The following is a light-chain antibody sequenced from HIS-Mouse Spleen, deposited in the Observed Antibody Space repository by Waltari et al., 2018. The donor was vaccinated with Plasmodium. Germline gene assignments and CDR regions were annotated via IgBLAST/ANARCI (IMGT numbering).Light chain of an antibody. J-gene: IGKJ1*01. Sequence: DIQMTQSPSSLSASVGDRVTITCRASKSISSYLNWYQQKPGKAPKLLIYAASSLQSVFPSRFSGSGAGTDFTLTISSLQPEDFATYYCQQSYSSWTFGQGTKVEIK. CDR3: QQSYSSWT. CDR2: AAS. V-gene: IGKV1-39*01. CDR1: KSISSY.